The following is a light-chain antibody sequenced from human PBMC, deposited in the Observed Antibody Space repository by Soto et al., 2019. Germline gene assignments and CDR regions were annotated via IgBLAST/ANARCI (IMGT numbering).Light chain of an antibody. V-gene: IGKV1-5*03. J-gene: IGKJ1*01. CDR1: QSITTW. CDR2: KAS. CDR3: QEYNIYPWT. Sequence: DIQMTQSPSTLSASVGDRVTITCRASQSITTWLAWYQQKPGKAPKLLIYKASNLESGVPSRFSGSGSGTELTLTISSLQPDDFATYYCQEYNIYPWTFGQGTKVEIK.